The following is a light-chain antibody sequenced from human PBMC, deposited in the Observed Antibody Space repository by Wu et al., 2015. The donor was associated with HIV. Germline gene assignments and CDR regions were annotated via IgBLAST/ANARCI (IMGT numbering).Light chain of an antibody. CDR2: SAS. CDR3: QQYRT. V-gene: IGKV3-20*01. Sequence: EFVLTQSPGTLSLSPGERATLSCKASQTIARSHLAWYQQKPGQPPRLLIYSASSRAPGIPDRFSGSGSRTDFTLTISRLEPEDFAVYFCQQYRTFGPGTKVDIE. CDR1: QTIARSH. J-gene: IGKJ3*01.